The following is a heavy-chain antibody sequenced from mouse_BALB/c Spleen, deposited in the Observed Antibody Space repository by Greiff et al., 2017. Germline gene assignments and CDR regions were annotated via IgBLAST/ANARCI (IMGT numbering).Heavy chain of an antibody. CDR2: ISDGGSYT. D-gene: IGHD1-1*02. CDR1: GFTFSDYY. CDR3: ARSYGPYYFDY. J-gene: IGHJ2*01. V-gene: IGHV5-4*02. Sequence: EVQLVESGGGLVKPGGSLKLSCAASGFTFSDYYMYWVRQTPEKRLEWVATISDGGSYTYYPDSVKGRFTISRDNAKNNLYLQMSSLKSEDTAMYYCARSYGPYYFDYWGQGTTLTVSS.